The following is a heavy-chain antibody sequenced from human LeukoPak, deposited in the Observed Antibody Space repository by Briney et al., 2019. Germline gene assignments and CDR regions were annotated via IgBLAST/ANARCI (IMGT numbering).Heavy chain of an antibody. D-gene: IGHD6-19*01. Sequence: GRSLRLSCAASGFTFDDYAMHWVRQAPGKGLEWVSGISWDRGSIGYADSVKGRFTISRDNAKNSLYLQMDSLRAEDTALYYCAKNRRGRYSSGWYPDYWGQGTLVTVSS. CDR3: AKNRRGRYSSGWYPDY. V-gene: IGHV3-9*01. CDR1: GFTFDDYA. CDR2: ISWDRGSI. J-gene: IGHJ4*02.